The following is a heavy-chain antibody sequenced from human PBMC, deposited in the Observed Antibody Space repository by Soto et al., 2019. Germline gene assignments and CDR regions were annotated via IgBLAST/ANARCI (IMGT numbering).Heavy chain of an antibody. CDR1: GFTFSSYG. D-gene: IGHD6-19*01. CDR3: ARDKGQWLVLPDNYGMDV. J-gene: IGHJ6*02. Sequence: GGSLRLSCAASGFTFSSYGMHWVRQAPGKGLEWVAVVSYDGSNKYYADSVKGRFTISRDNSKNTLYLQMNSLRAEDTAVYYCARDKGQWLVLPDNYGMDVWGQGTTVTVSS. V-gene: IGHV3-30*03. CDR2: VSYDGSNK.